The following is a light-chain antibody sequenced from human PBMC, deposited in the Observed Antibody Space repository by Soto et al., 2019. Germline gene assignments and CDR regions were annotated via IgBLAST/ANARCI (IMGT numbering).Light chain of an antibody. Sequence: DIQMTTSPTTLSASIGDRVTITCRASQSISSWLAWYQQKPGKAPKLLIYDASSLESGVPSRFSGSGYGTEFTLTISSLQPDDFATYYCQQYNSYSWTFGQGTKVDIK. CDR2: DAS. V-gene: IGKV1-5*01. CDR1: QSISSW. J-gene: IGKJ1*01. CDR3: QQYNSYSWT.